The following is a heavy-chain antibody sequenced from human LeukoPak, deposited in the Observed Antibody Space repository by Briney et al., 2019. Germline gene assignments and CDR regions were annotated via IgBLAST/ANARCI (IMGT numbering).Heavy chain of an antibody. Sequence: GGSLRLSCAASGFTFSSYSMNWVRQAPGKGLEWVSYISSSSSTIYYADSVKGRFTISRDNSKNTLYLQMNSLRAEDTAVYYCAKDLGGRIFDYWGQGTLVTVSS. D-gene: IGHD1-26*01. J-gene: IGHJ4*02. CDR1: GFTFSSYS. V-gene: IGHV3-48*01. CDR2: ISSSSSTI. CDR3: AKDLGGRIFDY.